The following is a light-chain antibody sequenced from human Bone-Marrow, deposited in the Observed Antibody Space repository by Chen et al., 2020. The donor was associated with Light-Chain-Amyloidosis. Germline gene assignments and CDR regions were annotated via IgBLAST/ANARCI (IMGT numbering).Light chain of an antibody. J-gene: IGLJ3*02. CDR2: DDS. Sequence: SYVLTQPSSVSVAPGQTATIACGGNNIGSTSVHGYQQTPGRAPLLVVYDDSDRPSVIPERLSGSNAGNTATLTISRVEAGDEADYYCQVWDSSSDRPVFGGGTKLTVL. CDR3: QVWDSSSDRPV. V-gene: IGLV3-21*02. CDR1: NIGSTS.